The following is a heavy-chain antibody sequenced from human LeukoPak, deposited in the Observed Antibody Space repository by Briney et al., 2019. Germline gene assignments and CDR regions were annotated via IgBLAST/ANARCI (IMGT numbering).Heavy chain of an antibody. Sequence: GSLRLSCAASGFAFSNSWMSWARQAPGKGLECVANIKPDGTEKYYVDSVKGRFTISRDNAKNSLYLQMNSLRAEDTAVYYCARETAVNGMDVWGQGTTVTVSS. CDR1: GFAFSNSW. D-gene: IGHD4-11*01. CDR3: ARETAVNGMDV. CDR2: IKPDGTEK. J-gene: IGHJ6*02. V-gene: IGHV3-7*01.